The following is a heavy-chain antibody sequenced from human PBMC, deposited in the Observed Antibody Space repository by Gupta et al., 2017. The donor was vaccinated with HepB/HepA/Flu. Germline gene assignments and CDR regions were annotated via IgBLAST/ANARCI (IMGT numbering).Heavy chain of an antibody. CDR1: GYTFTGKG. V-gene: IGHV1-3*01. D-gene: IGHD6-13*01. CDR2: INAGNGDT. Sequence: QVQVVQSGAVVKKPGASAQVSCKASGYTFTGKGIRLVRLAPGQRLEWMGWINAGNGDTEYSQMFQGRVAITRDTSASTSNMELSSLRSEDTAVYYCAIWAGGIAARDVFDFWGQGTLVTVSS. CDR3: AIWAGGIAARDVFDF. J-gene: IGHJ4*02.